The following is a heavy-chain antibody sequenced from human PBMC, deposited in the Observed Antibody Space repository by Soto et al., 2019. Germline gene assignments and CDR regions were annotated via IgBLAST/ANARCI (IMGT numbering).Heavy chain of an antibody. Sequence: EVQLVESGGGLVKPGGSLRLSCAASGFTFSSYSMNWVRQAPGKGLEWVSSISSSSSYIYYADSVKGRFTIYRDNAKNSLYLQMNGLRAEDTAVYYCARVRDFYGSGSYFNWFDPWGQGTLVTVSS. J-gene: IGHJ5*02. CDR2: ISSSSSYI. D-gene: IGHD3-10*01. V-gene: IGHV3-21*01. CDR3: ARVRDFYGSGSYFNWFDP. CDR1: GFTFSSYS.